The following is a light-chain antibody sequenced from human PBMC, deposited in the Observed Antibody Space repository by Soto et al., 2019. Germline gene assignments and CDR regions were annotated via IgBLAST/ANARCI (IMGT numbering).Light chain of an antibody. CDR3: QQRAIWVA. V-gene: IGKV3-11*01. J-gene: IGKJ5*01. CDR1: QSISNY. CDR2: DAS. Sequence: EIVLAQSPATLSFSPRKRATLSCRASQSISNYLAWFQQKPGQPPRLLIYDASIRATGIPARFSGSGSETDFTLTISSLEPEDSAVYYCQQRAIWVAFGQGTRLEIK.